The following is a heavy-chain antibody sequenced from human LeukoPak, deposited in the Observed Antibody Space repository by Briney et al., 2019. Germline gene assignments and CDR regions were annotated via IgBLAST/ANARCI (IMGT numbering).Heavy chain of an antibody. Sequence: GGSLRLSCAASGFTFSTYTMNWVRQAPGKGLEWVSSISGSGGYIYHAESVRGRFTISRDNAKNSLYLQMNSLRADDTAVYYCARASDYDFVWGSYRYYDWFDPWGQGTLVTVSS. CDR1: GFTFSTYT. D-gene: IGHD3-16*02. CDR3: ARASDYDFVWGSYRYYDWFDP. V-gene: IGHV3-21*01. CDR2: ISGSGGYI. J-gene: IGHJ5*02.